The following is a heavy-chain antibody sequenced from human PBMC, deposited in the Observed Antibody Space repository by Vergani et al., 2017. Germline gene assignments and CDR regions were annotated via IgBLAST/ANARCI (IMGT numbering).Heavy chain of an antibody. D-gene: IGHD3-10*01. CDR3: ARGARITMVRGVIAYYYYGMDV. CDR2: MNPNSGNT. CDR1: GYTFTSYD. J-gene: IGHJ6*02. V-gene: IGHV1-8*03. Sequence: QVQLVQSGAEVKKPGASVKVSCKASGYTFTSYDINWVRQATGQGLEWMGWMNPNSGNTGYAQKFQGRVTITRNTSISTAYMELSSLRSEDTAVYYCARGARITMVRGVIAYYYYGMDVWGQGTTVTVSS.